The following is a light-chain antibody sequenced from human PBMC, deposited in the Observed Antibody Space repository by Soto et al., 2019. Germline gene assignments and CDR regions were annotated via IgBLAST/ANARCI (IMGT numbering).Light chain of an antibody. CDR2: DAS. Sequence: DIQMTQSPSTLSASVGDRVTITCRASQNINEWLAWYQQKPGKAPKFLIYDASILESGVPSRFSGSGSGTEFTLTISRLQPDDFANYYCQRYNSYSRTFGQGTKVEIK. CDR1: QNINEW. J-gene: IGKJ1*01. CDR3: QRYNSYSRT. V-gene: IGKV1-5*01.